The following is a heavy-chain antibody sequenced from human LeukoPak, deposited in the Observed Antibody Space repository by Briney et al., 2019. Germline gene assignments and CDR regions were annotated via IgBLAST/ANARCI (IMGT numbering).Heavy chain of an antibody. D-gene: IGHD3-3*01. V-gene: IGHV3-20*04. CDR1: GFTFDDYG. Sequence: GGSLRLSCAASGFTFDDYGMSWVRQAPGEGLEWGSGINWNGGSTGYADSVKGRFTISRDNANNSQYLQMNSLRAEDTALYYCSRSSCWSGYYASFDYWGQGTPGTVSS. J-gene: IGHJ4*02. CDR2: INWNGGST. CDR3: SRSSCWSGYYASFDY.